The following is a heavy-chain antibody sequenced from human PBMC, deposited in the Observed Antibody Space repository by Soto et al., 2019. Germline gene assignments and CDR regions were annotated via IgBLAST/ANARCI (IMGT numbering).Heavy chain of an antibody. CDR3: ARDLSAYGSGSYYFDF. CDR1: GGSISSSSYY. CDR2: IYYSGST. Sequence: SETLSLTCTVSGGSISSSSYYWGWIRQPPGKGLEWIGSIYYSGSTYYNPSLKSRVTISVDTSKKQFSLKLSSVTAADTAVYYCARDLSAYGSGSYYFDFWGQGTLVTVSS. D-gene: IGHD3-10*01. V-gene: IGHV4-39*07. J-gene: IGHJ4*02.